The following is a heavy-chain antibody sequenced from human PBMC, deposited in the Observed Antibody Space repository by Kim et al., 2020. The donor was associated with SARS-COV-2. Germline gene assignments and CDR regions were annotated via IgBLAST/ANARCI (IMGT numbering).Heavy chain of an antibody. J-gene: IGHJ4*02. V-gene: IGHV4-34*01. CDR3: ARGPGRYSYGPSFDY. Sequence: PSRKSRVTISVDTSKNQLSRKLSSVTAADTAVYYCARGPGRYSYGPSFDYWGQGTLVTVSS. D-gene: IGHD5-18*01.